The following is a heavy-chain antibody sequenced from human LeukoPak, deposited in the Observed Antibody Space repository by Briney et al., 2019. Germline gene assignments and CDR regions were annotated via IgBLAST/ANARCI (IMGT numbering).Heavy chain of an antibody. Sequence: SVKVSCKASGGTFSSYAISWVRQAPGQGLEWMGGIIPIFGTANYAQKFQGRVTITTDDSTSTAYMELSSLRSEDTAVYYCARGGGSITGTTGYFDYWGQGTLVTVSS. CDR3: ARGGGSITGTTGYFDY. CDR1: GGTFSSYA. CDR2: IIPIFGTA. J-gene: IGHJ4*02. V-gene: IGHV1-69*05. D-gene: IGHD1-7*01.